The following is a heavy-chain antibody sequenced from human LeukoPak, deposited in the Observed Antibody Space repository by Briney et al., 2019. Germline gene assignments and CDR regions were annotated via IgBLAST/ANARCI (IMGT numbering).Heavy chain of an antibody. CDR1: GGSISSYY. D-gene: IGHD3-22*01. Sequence: SETLSLTCTVSGGSISSYYWSWIRQPPGKGLEWIGYIYYSGSTNYNPSLKSRVTISVDTSKNQFSLKLSSVTAADTAVYYCARANGNYYDSSGYYLAFCDYWGQGTLVTVSS. V-gene: IGHV4-59*12. CDR2: IYYSGST. CDR3: ARANGNYYDSSGYYLAFCDY. J-gene: IGHJ4*02.